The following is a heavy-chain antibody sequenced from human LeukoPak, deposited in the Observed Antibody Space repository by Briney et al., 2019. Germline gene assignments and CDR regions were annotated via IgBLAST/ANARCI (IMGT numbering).Heavy chain of an antibody. CDR1: GGSISSHY. J-gene: IGHJ6*03. CDR2: ISNSGST. Sequence: SETLSLTCTVPGGSISSHYWTWIRQSPAKGLEWIGDISNSGSTSYNPSLKSRATISIDTSKNQFSLKLSSVTAADTAVYYCGRDALVGYFSYYYMDVWGKGTTVTVSS. V-gene: IGHV4-59*11. CDR3: GRDALVGYFSYYYMDV. D-gene: IGHD2-15*01.